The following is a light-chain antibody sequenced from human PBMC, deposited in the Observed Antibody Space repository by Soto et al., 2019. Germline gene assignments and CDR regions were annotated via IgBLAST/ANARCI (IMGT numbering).Light chain of an antibody. J-gene: IGKJ4*01. CDR2: DTF. Sequence: EIVLTQSPASVSLSPGGRATLSCRASRTVNSQLAWYQQKPGQAPRLLIYDTFNRAAGIPARFSGSETGTDFTLTINNLEPEDSAVYYCQQRWDWPLTLGGGTKVDTK. CDR1: RTVNSQ. V-gene: IGKV3-11*01. CDR3: QQRWDWPLT.